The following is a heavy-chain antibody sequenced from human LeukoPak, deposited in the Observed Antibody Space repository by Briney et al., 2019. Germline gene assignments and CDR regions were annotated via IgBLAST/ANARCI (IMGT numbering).Heavy chain of an antibody. D-gene: IGHD6-6*01. J-gene: IGHJ4*02. V-gene: IGHV4-4*07. CDR1: SGSLGSYY. CDR3: AREYSSSSGKALDY. Sequence: SETLSLTCTVSSGSLGSYYWNWLRHPAGKGLEWIGHIYTSGSTNYNPSLKSRVTMSVDTSKNQFSLKLNSVTAADTAFYYCAREYSSSSGKALDYWGQGTLVTVSS. CDR2: IYTSGST.